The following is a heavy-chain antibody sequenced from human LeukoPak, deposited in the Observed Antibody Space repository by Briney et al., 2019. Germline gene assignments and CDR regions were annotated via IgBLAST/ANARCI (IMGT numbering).Heavy chain of an antibody. J-gene: IGHJ5*02. CDR1: GYTFTGYY. CDR2: INPNSGGT. V-gene: IGHV1-2*02. Sequence: ASVKVSCKASGYTFTGYYMHWVRQAPGQGLEWMGWINPNSGGTNYAQKFQGRVTMTRDTSISTAYMELSRLRSDDTAVYYRARDMTTGADSNWFDPWGQGTLVTVSS. CDR3: ARDMTTGADSNWFDP. D-gene: IGHD1-14*01.